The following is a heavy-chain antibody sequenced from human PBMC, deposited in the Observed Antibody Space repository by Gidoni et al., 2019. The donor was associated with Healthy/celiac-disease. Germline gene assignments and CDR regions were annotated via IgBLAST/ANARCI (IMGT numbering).Heavy chain of an antibody. CDR1: GGSISRGRYY. CDR2: FHYSWST. D-gene: IGHD5-12*01. V-gene: IGHV4-31*03. J-gene: IGHJ4*02. CDR3: ARELQFGGARLFDY. Sequence: QLQLQESRPGLVKPSQTLSLTCTASGGSISRGRYYWSWIRQHPGKGLQLIGYFHYSWSTYYNPSLKSRVTISVDTSKNQCSLKLSSVTAADTAVYYCARELQFGGARLFDYWGQGTLVTVSS.